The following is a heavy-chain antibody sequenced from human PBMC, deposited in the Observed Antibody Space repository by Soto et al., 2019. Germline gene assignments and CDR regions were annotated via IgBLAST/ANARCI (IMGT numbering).Heavy chain of an antibody. CDR2: ISSSSSTI. Sequence: EVQLVESGGGLVQPGGSLRLSCAASGFTFSSYSMNWVRQAPGKGLEWVSYISSSSSTIYYADSVKGRFTISRDNAKNSLYLQMNSLRDEDTAVYYCASERQGLEDTIDYWGQGTLVTVSS. J-gene: IGHJ4*02. V-gene: IGHV3-48*02. CDR1: GFTFSSYS. CDR3: ASERQGLEDTIDY.